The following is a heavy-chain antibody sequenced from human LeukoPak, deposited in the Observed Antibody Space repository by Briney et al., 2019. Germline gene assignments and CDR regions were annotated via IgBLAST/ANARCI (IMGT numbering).Heavy chain of an antibody. CDR3: ARGLGYCSGGSCYSIRYYYYMDV. J-gene: IGHJ6*03. CDR1: GGTFSSYA. D-gene: IGHD2-15*01. CDR2: IIPIFGTA. Sequence: SVKVSCKASGGTFSSYAISWVRQAPGQGLEWMGRIIPIFGTANYAQKFQGRVTITTDESTSTAYMELSSLRSEDTAVYYCARGLGYCSGGSCYSIRYYYYMDVWGKGTTVTVSS. V-gene: IGHV1-69*05.